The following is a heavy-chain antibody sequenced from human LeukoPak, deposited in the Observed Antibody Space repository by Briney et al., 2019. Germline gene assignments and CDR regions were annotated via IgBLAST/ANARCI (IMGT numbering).Heavy chain of an antibody. D-gene: IGHD1-26*01. J-gene: IGHJ5*02. CDR3: ARDPSGDSGSFP. CDR2: IKEDGSEK. CDR1: GFTFSSYW. Sequence: GGSLRLSCAASGFTFSSYWMSWVRQAPGKGLEWLANIKEDGSEKYYVDSVKGRFTISRANAKNSLYLQMNSLRAEDTAVYYCARDPSGDSGSFPWGQGTLVTVS. V-gene: IGHV3-7*04.